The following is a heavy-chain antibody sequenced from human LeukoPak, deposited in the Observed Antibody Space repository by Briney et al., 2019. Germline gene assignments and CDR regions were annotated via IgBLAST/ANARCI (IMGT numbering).Heavy chain of an antibody. J-gene: IGHJ4*02. CDR2: IYHSGST. V-gene: IGHV4-38-2*01. D-gene: IGHD4-17*01. CDR1: GYSISNGYY. Sequence: PSETLSLTCAVSGYSISNGYYWGWIRQPPGKGLEWIGSIYHSGSTYYNPSLKSRVTISVDTSKNQFSLKLSSVTAADTAAYYCARAPNPTVTSQYFFDNWGQGTLVTVSS. CDR3: ARAPNPTVTSQYFFDN.